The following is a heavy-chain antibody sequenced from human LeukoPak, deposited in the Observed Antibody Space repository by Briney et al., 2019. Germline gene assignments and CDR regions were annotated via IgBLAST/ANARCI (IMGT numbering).Heavy chain of an antibody. J-gene: IGHJ3*02. CDR2: INHSGST. Sequence: PSETLSLTCAVYGGSFSGYYWSWIRQPPGKGLEWIGEINHSGSTNYNPSLKSRVTISVDTSKNQFSLKLSSVTAADTAVYYCARGELLFYAFDIWGQGTVVTVSS. CDR3: ARGELLFYAFDI. D-gene: IGHD2-2*01. V-gene: IGHV4-34*01. CDR1: GGSFSGYY.